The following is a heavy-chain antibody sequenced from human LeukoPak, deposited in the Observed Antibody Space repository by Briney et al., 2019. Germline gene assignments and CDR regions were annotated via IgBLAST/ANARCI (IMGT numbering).Heavy chain of an antibody. CDR3: ARRSSGWPNNWFDS. Sequence: PSETLSLTCTVSGGSVSSGGYSWAWLRQPQGKGLEWIGTLHSSGSTNYGSSLKSRVSMSADSSKNQFSLRLTSVTAADTAVYFCARRSSGWPNNWFDSWGQGTLVTVSS. CDR2: LHSSGST. J-gene: IGHJ5*01. V-gene: IGHV4-39*07. CDR1: GGSVSSGGYS. D-gene: IGHD6-19*01.